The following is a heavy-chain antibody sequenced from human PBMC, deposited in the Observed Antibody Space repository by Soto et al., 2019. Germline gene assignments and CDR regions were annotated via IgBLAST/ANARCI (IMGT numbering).Heavy chain of an antibody. CDR1: GYTFTSYG. CDR2: ISAYNGNT. J-gene: IGHJ6*02. V-gene: IGHV1-18*01. D-gene: IGHD3-10*01. Sequence: QVQLVQSGAEVKKPGASVKVSCKASGYTFTSYGISWVRQAPGQGLEWMGWISAYNGNTNYAQKLQGRVTMTTDTSTSTAYMELRSLTSDDTAVYYCARDRKVLLSFGESKYYYYGMDVWGQGTTVTVSS. CDR3: ARDRKVLLSFGESKYYYYGMDV.